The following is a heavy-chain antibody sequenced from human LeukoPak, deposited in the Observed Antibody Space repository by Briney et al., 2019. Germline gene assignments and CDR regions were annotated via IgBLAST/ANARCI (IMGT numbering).Heavy chain of an antibody. CDR2: INAGNGNT. CDR3: ARVRHPDAPYNWFDP. Sequence: VASVKVSCKASGYTFTSYAMHWVRQAPGQRLEWMGWINAGNGNTKYSQKFQGRVTITRDTSASTAYMELSSLRSEDTAVYYCARVRHPDAPYNWFDPWGQGTLVTVSS. D-gene: IGHD2-2*01. J-gene: IGHJ5*02. CDR1: GYTFTSYA. V-gene: IGHV1-3*01.